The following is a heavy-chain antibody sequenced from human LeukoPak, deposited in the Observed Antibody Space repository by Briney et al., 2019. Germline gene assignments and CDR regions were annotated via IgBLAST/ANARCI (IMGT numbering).Heavy chain of an antibody. D-gene: IGHD5-24*01. Sequence: GGSLRLSCAASGFTFSSYWMHWVRQAPGKGLVWVSRINSDGSSKSYAASVKGRFPISRDNDKNTLYLQMNSLRAEDTAVYYCARGPIVERGRTSRNWFDPWGQGTLVTVSS. CDR2: INSDGSSK. CDR3: ARGPIVERGRTSRNWFDP. J-gene: IGHJ5*02. CDR1: GFTFSSYW. V-gene: IGHV3-74*01.